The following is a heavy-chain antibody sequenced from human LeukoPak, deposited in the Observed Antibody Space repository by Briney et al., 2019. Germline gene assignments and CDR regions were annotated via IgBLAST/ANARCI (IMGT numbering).Heavy chain of an antibody. CDR3: TRDTFGGDDF. J-gene: IGHJ4*02. D-gene: IGHD3-16*01. CDR1: GYTFSRYW. Sequence: GGSLTLSCVGSGYTFSRYWMHWVRQAPGKGLVWVSRINEDGSTTDYADSVKGRFTISRDNAKNTLSLQMNSLRAEDTAVYYCTRDTFGGDDFWGQGTLVTVSS. CDR2: INEDGSTT. V-gene: IGHV3-74*01.